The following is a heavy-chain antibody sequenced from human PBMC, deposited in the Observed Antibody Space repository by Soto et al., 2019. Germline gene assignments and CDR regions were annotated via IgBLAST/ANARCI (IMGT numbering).Heavy chain of an antibody. CDR2: FSSGGGGT. CDR1: GFTFSNYA. D-gene: IGHD3-22*01. Sequence: PGRSLRLSCTASGFTFSNYAMSWVRQAPGKGLEWVSTFSSGGGGTYYADSVKGRFTISRDNSQNTLSLQMHSLRPEDTAPYSSASYYYDIICYNDVGLHHFASSGQXTLVIVSS. V-gene: IGHV3-23*01. J-gene: IGHJ4*02. CDR3: ASYYYDIICYNDVGLHHFAS.